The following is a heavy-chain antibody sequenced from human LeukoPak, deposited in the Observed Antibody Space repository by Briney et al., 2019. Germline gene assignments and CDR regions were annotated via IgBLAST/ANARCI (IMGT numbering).Heavy chain of an antibody. CDR3: ARDGYRVTGYYYYMDV. D-gene: IGHD5-12*01. V-gene: IGHV4-59*12. CDR1: GGSISSYY. J-gene: IGHJ6*03. CDR2: IYYSGST. Sequence: KPSETLSLTCTVSGGSISSYYWSWIRQPPGKGLEWIGYIYYSGSTNYNPSLKGRVTISVDTSKNQFSLNLSSVTAADTAVYYCARDGYRVTGYYYYMDVWGKGTTVTVSS.